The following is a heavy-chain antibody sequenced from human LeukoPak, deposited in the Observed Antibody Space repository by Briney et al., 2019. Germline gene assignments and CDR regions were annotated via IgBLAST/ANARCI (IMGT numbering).Heavy chain of an antibody. J-gene: IGHJ4*02. Sequence: GGSLRLSCAASGFTFSSYAMSWVRQAPGKGLEWVSAISGSGGSTYYADSVKGRFTISRDNSKNTLYLQMNSLRAEDTAVYYCAKGHGDSSGYYYFDYWGQGTLVTVSS. CDR3: AKGHGDSSGYYYFDY. CDR2: ISGSGGST. D-gene: IGHD3-22*01. V-gene: IGHV3-23*01. CDR1: GFTFSSYA.